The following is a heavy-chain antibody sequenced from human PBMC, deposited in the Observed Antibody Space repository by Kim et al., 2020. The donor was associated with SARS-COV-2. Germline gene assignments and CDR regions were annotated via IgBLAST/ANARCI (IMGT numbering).Heavy chain of an antibody. D-gene: IGHD3-3*01. CDR3: ASAPERITIFGVGIGQIDD. J-gene: IGHJ4*02. Sequence: SETLSLTCTVSGGSISSGGYYWSWIRQHPGKGLEWIGYIYYSGSTYYNPSLKSRVTISVDTSKNQFSLKLSSVTAADTAVYYCASAPERITIFGVGIGQIDDWGQGSPV. V-gene: IGHV4-31*03. CDR2: IYYSGST. CDR1: GGSISSGGYY.